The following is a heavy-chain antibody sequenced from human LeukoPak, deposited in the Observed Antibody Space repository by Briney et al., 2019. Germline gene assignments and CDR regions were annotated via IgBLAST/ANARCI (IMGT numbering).Heavy chain of an antibody. D-gene: IGHD1-1*01. CDR3: ARDDAPVERGFDP. V-gene: IGHV4-61*02. CDR1: GGSISSGSYY. J-gene: IGHJ5*02. Sequence: SETLSLTCTVSGGSISSGSYYWSWIRQPAGKGLEWIGRIYISGSTNYNPSLKSRVTISVDTSKNQFSLKLSSVTAADTAVYYCARDDAPVERGFDPWGQGTRVTVSS. CDR2: IYISGST.